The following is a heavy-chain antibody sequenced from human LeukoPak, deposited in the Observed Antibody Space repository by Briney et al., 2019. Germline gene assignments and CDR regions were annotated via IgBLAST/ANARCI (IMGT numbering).Heavy chain of an antibody. CDR2: IYTSGST. Sequence: PSDTLSLTCSVSGASIRSYYWSWIRQPSGKALEWIGYIYTSGSTNHSPSLKGRVSLSMDTSKNHFSLTLSSVTAADTAVYYCAGQPLLGSNSFFDLWGRGTLVTVSS. J-gene: IGHJ2*01. D-gene: IGHD7-27*01. CDR3: AGQPLLGSNSFFDL. V-gene: IGHV4-59*08. CDR1: GASIRSYY.